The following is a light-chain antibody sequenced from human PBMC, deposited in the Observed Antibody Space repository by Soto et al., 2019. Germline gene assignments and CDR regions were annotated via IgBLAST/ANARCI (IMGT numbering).Light chain of an antibody. V-gene: IGLV2-14*01. J-gene: IGLJ2*01. CDR2: DVS. CDR3: SSYTSSTTPHVV. Sequence: QSMLTQPASVSGSPGQSITISCTGTSSDVGGYNYVSWYQQHPGKAPKLMIYDVSNRPSGVSNRFSGSKSGHTASLTISGLQAEDEADYYCSSYTSSTTPHVVFGGRTKPTVL. CDR1: SSDVGGYNY.